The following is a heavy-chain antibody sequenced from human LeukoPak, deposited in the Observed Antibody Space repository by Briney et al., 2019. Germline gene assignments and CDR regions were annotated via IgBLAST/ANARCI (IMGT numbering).Heavy chain of an antibody. J-gene: IGHJ4*02. Sequence: GGSLRLSCAASGFTFSSYAMHWVRQAPGKGLEYVSAISSNGGSTYYANSVKGRFTISRDNSKNTLYLQMGSLRAEDMAVYYCARDLPYSSGWYRGSLDYWGQGTLVTVSS. CDR1: GFTFSSYA. CDR3: ARDLPYSSGWYRGSLDY. V-gene: IGHV3-64*01. CDR2: ISSNGGST. D-gene: IGHD6-19*01.